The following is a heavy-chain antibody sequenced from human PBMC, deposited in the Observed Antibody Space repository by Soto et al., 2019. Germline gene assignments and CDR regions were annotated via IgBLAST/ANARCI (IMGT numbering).Heavy chain of an antibody. CDR1: GGSISSYY. J-gene: IGHJ6*02. CDR2: IYYSGST. Sequence: QVQLQESGPGLVKPSETLSLTCTVSGGSISSYYWSWIRQPPGKGLEWIGYIYYSGSTNYNTSLKSRVTISVDTSKNQFSLQLSSVTAADTAVYYCARDRGQWLNYYYGMDVWGQGTTVTVSS. V-gene: IGHV4-59*01. CDR3: ARDRGQWLNYYYGMDV. D-gene: IGHD6-19*01.